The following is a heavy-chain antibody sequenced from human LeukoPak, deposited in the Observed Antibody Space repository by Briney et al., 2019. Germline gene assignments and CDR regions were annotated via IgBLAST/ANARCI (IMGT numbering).Heavy chain of an antibody. Sequence: SVKVSCKASGGTFSSYAISWVRQAPGQGLEWMGGIIPIFGTANYAQKSQGRVTITTDESTSTAYMELSSLRSEDTAVYYCARDRGHYYDNSNDYWGQGTLVTVSS. D-gene: IGHD3-22*01. J-gene: IGHJ4*02. V-gene: IGHV1-69*05. CDR3: ARDRGHYYDNSNDY. CDR1: GGTFSSYA. CDR2: IIPIFGTA.